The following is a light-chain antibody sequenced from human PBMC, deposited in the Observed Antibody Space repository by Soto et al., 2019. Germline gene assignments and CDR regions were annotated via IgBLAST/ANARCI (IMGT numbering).Light chain of an antibody. Sequence: VMTQSPDSLAVSLGERATINCKSSQSILYNSNNKNYLAWYQQKPGQPPKLLIYWASTRASGVPDRFSGSGSGTDFTLTISSLQAEDVALYFCRQYHSSPWTFGQGTKVEIK. J-gene: IGKJ1*01. CDR3: RQYHSSPWT. CDR1: QSILYNSNNKNY. CDR2: WAS. V-gene: IGKV4-1*01.